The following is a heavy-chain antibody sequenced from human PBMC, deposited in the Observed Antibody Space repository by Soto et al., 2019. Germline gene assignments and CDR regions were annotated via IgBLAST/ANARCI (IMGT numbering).Heavy chain of an antibody. CDR3: AKVTGFWSGYYTQSNWFDP. CDR1: GFTFSSYA. V-gene: IGHV3-23*01. CDR2: ISGSGGST. D-gene: IGHD3-3*01. Sequence: GGSLRLSCAASGFTFSSYAMSWVRQAPGKGLEWVSAISGSGGSTYYADSVKGRFTISRDNSKNTLYLQMNSLRAEDTAVYYCAKVTGFWSGYYTQSNWFDPWGQGTLVTVS. J-gene: IGHJ5*02.